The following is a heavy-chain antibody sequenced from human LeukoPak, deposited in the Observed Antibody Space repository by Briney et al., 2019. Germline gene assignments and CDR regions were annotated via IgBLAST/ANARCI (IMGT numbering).Heavy chain of an antibody. Sequence: GGSLRLSCAASGFTFSSYGMHWVRQAPGKGLEWVSSINSNSSYIYYADSLKGRFTISRDNAKNSLYLQMNSLRAEDTAVYYCARTGDYDFWSGYYFYYYYYMDVWGKGTTVTVSS. V-gene: IGHV3-21*01. D-gene: IGHD3-3*01. CDR1: GFTFSSYG. CDR3: ARTGDYDFWSGYYFYYYYYMDV. CDR2: INSNSSYI. J-gene: IGHJ6*03.